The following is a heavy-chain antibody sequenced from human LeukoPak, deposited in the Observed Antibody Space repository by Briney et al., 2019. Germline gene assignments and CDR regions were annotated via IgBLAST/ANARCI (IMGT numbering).Heavy chain of an antibody. CDR2: NIPIFGTA. J-gene: IGHJ6*02. Sequence: ASVNVSCKASGGTFSSYAISWVRQAPGQGLEWMGGNIPIFGTANYAQKFQGRVTITADESTSTAYMELSSLRSEDTAVYYCARVVYYDSSGYHNYYYYYGMDVWGQGTTVTVSS. D-gene: IGHD3-22*01. CDR1: GGTFSSYA. V-gene: IGHV1-69*13. CDR3: ARVVYYDSSGYHNYYYYYGMDV.